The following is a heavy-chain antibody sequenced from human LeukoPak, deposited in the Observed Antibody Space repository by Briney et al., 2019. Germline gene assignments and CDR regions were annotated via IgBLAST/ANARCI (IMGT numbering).Heavy chain of an antibody. CDR1: GGSVSSGGYY. V-gene: IGHV4-61*08. CDR2: IYCSGST. D-gene: IGHD4-17*01. Sequence: SETLSLTCTVSGGSVSSGGYYWTWIRRPPGNGLERIEYIYCSGSTNYHPSHKRRVTISVDSTKHQFPLKLSSVTAADTAVYYCARTMTTHYGIDVWGQGTTVTVSS. J-gene: IGHJ6*02. CDR3: ARTMTTHYGIDV.